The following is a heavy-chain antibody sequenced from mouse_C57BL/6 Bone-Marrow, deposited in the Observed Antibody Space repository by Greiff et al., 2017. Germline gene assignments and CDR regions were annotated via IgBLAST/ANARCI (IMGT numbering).Heavy chain of an antibody. Sequence: EVQRVESGGGLVKPGGSLKLSCAASGFTFSSYAMSWVRQTPEKRLEWVATISDGGSYTYYPDNVKGRFTISRDNAKNNLYLQMSHLKSEDTAMYYCARERTTVLQGYFDYWGQGTTLTVSS. V-gene: IGHV5-4*01. CDR1: GFTFSSYA. D-gene: IGHD1-1*01. J-gene: IGHJ2*01. CDR2: ISDGGSYT. CDR3: ARERTTVLQGYFDY.